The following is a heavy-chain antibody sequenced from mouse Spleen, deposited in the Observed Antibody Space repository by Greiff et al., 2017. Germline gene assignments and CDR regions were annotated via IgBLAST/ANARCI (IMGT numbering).Heavy chain of an antibody. J-gene: IGHJ2*01. CDR1: GYTFTSYW. V-gene: IGHV1-69*01. CDR2: IDPSDSYT. CDR3: ARRSLYDGYYIDY. D-gene: IGHD2-3*01. Sequence: VKLQQPGAELVMPGASVKLSCKASGYTFTSYWMHWVKQRPGQGLEWIGEIDPSDSYTNYNQKFKGKATLTVDKSSSTAYMQLSSLTSEDSAVYYCARRSLYDGYYIDYWGQGTTLTVSS.